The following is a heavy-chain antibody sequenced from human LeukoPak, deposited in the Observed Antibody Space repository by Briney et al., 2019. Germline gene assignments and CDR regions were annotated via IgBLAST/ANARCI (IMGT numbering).Heavy chain of an antibody. CDR2: ISRSGDSI. Sequence: FSAASGFTLRSYTMNWVRLAPGKGLEWLSSISRSGDSIFHADSVKGRFTISRDNDKTTLYLQMNSLRAEDTAVYYCASELYFWGQGTLVTVSS. CDR1: GFTLRSYT. J-gene: IGHJ4*02. D-gene: IGHD3-10*01. CDR3: ASELYF. V-gene: IGHV3-21*01.